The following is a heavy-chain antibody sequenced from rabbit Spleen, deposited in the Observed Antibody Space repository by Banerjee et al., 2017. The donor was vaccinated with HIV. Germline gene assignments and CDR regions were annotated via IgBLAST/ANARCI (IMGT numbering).Heavy chain of an antibody. CDR1: GFSFSNSYY. CDR3: ARGIPYGFAGDTYPPYAMDL. CDR2: IYGGAGGST. J-gene: IGHJ6*01. Sequence: QSLEESGGDLVKPEGSLTLTCTASGFSFSNSYYMCWVRQAPGKGLECIACIYGGAGGSTYYASWPKGRFTISKTSSTTVTLQMTSLTAADTATYFCARGIPYGFAGDTYPPYAMDLWGPGTLVTVS. D-gene: IGHD6-1*01. V-gene: IGHV1S40*01.